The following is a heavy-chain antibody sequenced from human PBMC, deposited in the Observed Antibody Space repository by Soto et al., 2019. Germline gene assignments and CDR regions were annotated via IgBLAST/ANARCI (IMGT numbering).Heavy chain of an antibody. D-gene: IGHD2-21*01. J-gene: IGHJ1*01. CDR2: IIPILGIA. CDR1: GGTFSSYT. Sequence: ASVKVSCKASGGTFSSYTISWVRQAPGQGLEWMGRIIPILGIANYAQKFQGRVTITADKSTSTAYMELSSLRSEDTAVYYCARGPYCGGDCYFRLAEYFQHWGQGTLVTVSS. CDR3: ARGPYCGGDCYFRLAEYFQH. V-gene: IGHV1-69*02.